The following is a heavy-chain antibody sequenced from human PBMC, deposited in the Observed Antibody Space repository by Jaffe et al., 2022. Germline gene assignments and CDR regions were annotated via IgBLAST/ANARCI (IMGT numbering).Heavy chain of an antibody. Sequence: EVQLVETGGGLIQPGGSLRLSCAASGFTVSSNYMSWVRQAPGKGLEWVSVIYSGGSTYYADSVKGRFTISRDNSKNTLYLQMNSLRAEDTAVYYCARAVAGPYYYYMDVWGKGTTVTVSS. J-gene: IGHJ6*03. CDR1: GFTVSSNY. V-gene: IGHV3-53*02. CDR2: IYSGGST. D-gene: IGHD6-19*01. CDR3: ARAVAGPYYYYMDV.